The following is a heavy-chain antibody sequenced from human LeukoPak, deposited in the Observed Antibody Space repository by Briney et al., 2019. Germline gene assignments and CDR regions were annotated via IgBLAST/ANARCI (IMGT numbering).Heavy chain of an antibody. CDR1: GFTFSYYA. D-gene: IGHD4-17*01. J-gene: IGHJ5*02. CDR2: ISGSGGST. CDR3: AKVGGSYGHGDYNNWFDP. Sequence: GGSLRLSCAASGFTFSYYAMSWVRQAPKGLEWVAAISGSGGSTYYADSVKGRFTISRDNSKNTLYLQMNSLRAEDTAVYDCAKVGGSYGHGDYNNWFDPWGQGTLVTVSS. V-gene: IGHV3-23*01.